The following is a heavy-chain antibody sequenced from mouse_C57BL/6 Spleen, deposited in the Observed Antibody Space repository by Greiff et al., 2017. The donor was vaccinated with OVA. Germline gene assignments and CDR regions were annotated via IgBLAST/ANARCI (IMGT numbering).Heavy chain of an antibody. CDR2: ISYDGSN. J-gene: IGHJ4*01. CDR1: GYSITSGYY. CDR3: ATKRVYYYAMDY. V-gene: IGHV3-6*01. Sequence: VQLQQSGPGLVKPSQSLSLTCSVTGYSITSGYYWNWIRQFPGNKLEWMGYISYDGSNNYNPSLKNRISITRDTSKNQFFLKLNSVTTEDTATYYCATKRVYYYAMDYWGQGTSVTVSS.